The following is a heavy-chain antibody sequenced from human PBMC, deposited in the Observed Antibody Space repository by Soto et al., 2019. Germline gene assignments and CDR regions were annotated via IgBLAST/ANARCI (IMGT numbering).Heavy chain of an antibody. D-gene: IGHD3-22*01. V-gene: IGHV3-64D*06. CDR1: GFTFSNYA. CDR2: IVRNGGST. J-gene: IGHJ5*02. CDR3: VKEGYYYDSSGYYYGWFDP. Sequence: PGGSLRLSCSASGFTFSNYAMHWVRQAPGKGLEYVSAIVRNGGSTYYADYVKGRFTISRDNSKNTLYLKMSSLRAEDTAVYYCVKEGYYYDSSGYYYGWFDPWGQGTLVTVSS.